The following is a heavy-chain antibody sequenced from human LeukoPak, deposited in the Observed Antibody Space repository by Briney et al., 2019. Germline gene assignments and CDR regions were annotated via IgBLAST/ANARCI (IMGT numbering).Heavy chain of an antibody. V-gene: IGHV4-59*08. CDR3: ARLFGWFDP. Sequence: SETLSLTCTVSGGSISTYYWSWIRQPPGKGLEWIGYIYHSGSTNYNPSLKSRVTISVDTSKNQFSLKLSSVTAADTAVYYCARLFGWFDPWGQGTLVTVSS. CDR1: GGSISTYY. J-gene: IGHJ5*02. CDR2: IYHSGST. D-gene: IGHD2-21*01.